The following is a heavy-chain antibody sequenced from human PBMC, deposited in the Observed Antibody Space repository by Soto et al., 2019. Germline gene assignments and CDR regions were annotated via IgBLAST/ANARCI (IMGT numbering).Heavy chain of an antibody. CDR3: ARDLVVRGVTDGMDV. V-gene: IGHV3-33*01. CDR2: IWYDGSNK. D-gene: IGHD3-10*01. Sequence: QVQLVESGGGVVKPGRSLRLSCAASGFTFSSYGMHWVRQAPGKGLEWVAVIWYDGSNKYYADSVKGRFTISRDNSKNTLYLQMTSRRAEDTAVYYCARDLVVRGVTDGMDVWGQGTTVTVSS. J-gene: IGHJ6*02. CDR1: GFTFSSYG.